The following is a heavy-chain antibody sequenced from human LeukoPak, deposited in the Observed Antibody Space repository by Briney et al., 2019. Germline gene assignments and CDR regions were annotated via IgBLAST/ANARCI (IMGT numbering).Heavy chain of an antibody. J-gene: IGHJ4*02. Sequence: ASVKVSCKASGYTFTRYYIHWVRQAPGQGLEWMGIINPSGGSTSYAQKFQGRVTMTRDTSTSTVYMELSSLRSEDTAVYYCARQGIAAAEDYWGQGTLVTVSS. CDR3: ARQGIAAAEDY. D-gene: IGHD6-13*01. CDR2: INPSGGST. CDR1: GYTFTRYY. V-gene: IGHV1-46*01.